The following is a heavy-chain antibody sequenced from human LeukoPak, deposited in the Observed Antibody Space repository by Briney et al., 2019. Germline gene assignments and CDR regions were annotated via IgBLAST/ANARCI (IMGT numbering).Heavy chain of an antibody. CDR1: GFTFSSYA. CDR2: ISSSSSYI. V-gene: IGHV3-21*01. CDR3: ARDSYGDYVLDY. D-gene: IGHD4-17*01. Sequence: GGSLRLSCAASGFTFSSYAMSWVRQAPGKGLEWVSSISSSSSYIYYADSVKGRFTISRDNAKNSLYLQMNSLRAEDTAVYYCARDSYGDYVLDYWGQGTLVTVSS. J-gene: IGHJ4*02.